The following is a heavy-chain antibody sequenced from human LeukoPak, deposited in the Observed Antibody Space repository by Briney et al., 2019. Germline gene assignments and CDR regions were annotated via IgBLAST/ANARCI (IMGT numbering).Heavy chain of an antibody. CDR2: ISRSSSYI. J-gene: IGHJ6*03. Sequence: GGSLRLSCAASGFTFSSYSMNWVRQAPGKGLEWVSSISRSSSYIYYADSVKGRFTISRDNAKNSLYLQMNSLRAEDTAVYYCARDKGFWSGYYYYYMDVWGKGTTVTVSS. CDR1: GFTFSSYS. V-gene: IGHV3-21*01. CDR3: ARDKGFWSGYYYYYMDV. D-gene: IGHD3-3*01.